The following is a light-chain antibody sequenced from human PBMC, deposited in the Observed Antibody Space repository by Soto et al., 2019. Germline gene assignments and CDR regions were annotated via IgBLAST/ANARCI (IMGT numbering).Light chain of an antibody. Sequence: QSVLTQPPSASGSPGQSVTISCSGASSDVGTYDFVSWYQPHPGKAPKLMIYEVTKRPSGVPDPFSGSRSGNTASLTVYGLQAEDEADYYCTSDAGSNNLDVFGTGTKVTVL. J-gene: IGLJ1*01. V-gene: IGLV2-8*01. CDR3: TSDAGSNNLDV. CDR1: SSDVGTYDF. CDR2: EVT.